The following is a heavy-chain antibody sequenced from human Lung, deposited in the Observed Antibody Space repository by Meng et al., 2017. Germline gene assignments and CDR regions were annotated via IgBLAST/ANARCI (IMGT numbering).Heavy chain of an antibody. CDR1: GWCFSDYY. CDR2: INHSGST. CDR3: ARGPTTMAHDFNY. J-gene: IGHJ4*02. V-gene: IGHV4-34*01. D-gene: IGHD4-11*01. Sequence: QVVLQRGGVGVVKATRSLALTCFVSGWCFSDYYWSWIRQPQGKELEWIVDINHSGSTNYNPSSGSLATISVDTSQNNLSLKLSSVTAADSAVYYCARGPTTMAHDFNYWGQGTLVTVSS.